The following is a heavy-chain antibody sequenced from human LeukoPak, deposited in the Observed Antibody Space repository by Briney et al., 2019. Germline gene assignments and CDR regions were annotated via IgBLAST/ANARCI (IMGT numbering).Heavy chain of an antibody. V-gene: IGHV3-9*01. CDR2: ISWNSGSI. J-gene: IGHJ4*02. CDR3: AKVRGSSSWLYYFDY. CDR1: GFTFDDYA. Sequence: GGSLRLSCAASGFTFDDYAMHWVRQAPGKGLEWVSGISWNSGSIGYADSVKGRFTISRDNAKNSLYLQMNSLRAEDTALYYCAKVRGSSSWLYYFDYWGQGTLVTVSS. D-gene: IGHD6-13*01.